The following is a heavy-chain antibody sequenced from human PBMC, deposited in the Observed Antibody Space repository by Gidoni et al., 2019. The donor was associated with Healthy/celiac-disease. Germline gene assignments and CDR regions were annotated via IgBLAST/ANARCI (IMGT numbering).Heavy chain of an antibody. J-gene: IGHJ6*02. Sequence: QVQLVESGGGVVQPGTSLRLPFEASCFTFRSHVMHWARQAPGKGLEWVAVIWYDGSNKYYADSVKGRFTISRDNSKNTLYLQMNSLRAEDTAVYYCARDGLRLGELIAGGSYYYYYGMDVWGQGTTVTVSS. V-gene: IGHV3-33*01. CDR2: IWYDGSNK. D-gene: IGHD3-16*01. CDR3: ARDGLRLGELIAGGSYYYYYGMDV. CDR1: CFTFRSHV.